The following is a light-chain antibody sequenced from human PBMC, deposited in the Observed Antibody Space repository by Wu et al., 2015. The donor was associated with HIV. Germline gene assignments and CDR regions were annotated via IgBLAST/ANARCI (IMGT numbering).Light chain of an antibody. CDR3: QQYYSYPECS. J-gene: IGKJ2*04. V-gene: IGKV1-8*01. CDR2: AAS. Sequence: AIRITQSPSSLSASTGDRVTITCRASQGISSYLAWYQQKPGKAPKRLIYAASTLQSGVPSRFSGSGSGTDFTLTISCLQSEDFATYYCQQYYSYPECSFGQGTKLEIK. CDR1: QGISSY.